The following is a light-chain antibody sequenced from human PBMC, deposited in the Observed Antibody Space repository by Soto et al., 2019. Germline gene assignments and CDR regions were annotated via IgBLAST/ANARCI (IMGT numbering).Light chain of an antibody. Sequence: EIVLTQSPGTLSLSPGERATLSCRASQSVSANYLAWYQQKPGQAPRLLIYGASSRATGIPDRFSGSGSGTDFTLTISRLEPEDFAVYYCQQYGTSPLTFGPGTKLDIK. CDR3: QQYGTSPLT. CDR2: GAS. J-gene: IGKJ3*01. V-gene: IGKV3-20*01. CDR1: QSVSANY.